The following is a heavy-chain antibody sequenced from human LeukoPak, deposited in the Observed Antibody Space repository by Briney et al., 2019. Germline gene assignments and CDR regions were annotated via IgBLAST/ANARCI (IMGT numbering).Heavy chain of an antibody. CDR1: GGSFSGYY. CDR3: ARGPEDYYDSSGYSPFDY. J-gene: IGHJ4*02. Sequence: SETLSLTCAVYGGSFSGYYWSWIRQPPGKGLEWIGEINHSGSTNYNLSLKSRVTVSVDTSKNQFSLKLSSVTAADTAVYYCARGPEDYYDSSGYSPFDYWGQGTLVTVSS. V-gene: IGHV4-34*01. CDR2: INHSGST. D-gene: IGHD3-22*01.